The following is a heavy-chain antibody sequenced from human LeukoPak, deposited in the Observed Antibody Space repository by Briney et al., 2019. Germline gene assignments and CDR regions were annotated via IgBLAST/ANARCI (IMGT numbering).Heavy chain of an antibody. CDR2: IYYSGST. CDR1: GGSISSSSYY. V-gene: IGHV4-39*01. J-gene: IGHJ4*02. Sequence: SETLSLTCTVSGGSISSSSYYWGWIRQPPGKGLEWIGSIYYSGSTYYNPSLKSRVTISVDTSKNQFSLKLSSVTAADTAVYYCAGGYSGSPDILDYWGQGTLVTVSS. CDR3: AGGYSGSPDILDY. D-gene: IGHD1-26*01.